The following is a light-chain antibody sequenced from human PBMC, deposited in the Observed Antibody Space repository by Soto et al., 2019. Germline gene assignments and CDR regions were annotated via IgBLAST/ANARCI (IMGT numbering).Light chain of an antibody. J-gene: IGKJ2*01. CDR1: QRISSW. V-gene: IGKV1-5*03. CDR2: QAS. Sequence: DIQMTQFPSTVSASVGDRVTITCRASQRISSWLAWYQQKPGRAPKLLIFQASTLQRGVPSRFSGSGSGTEFTLTISSLQPDDFANYYCQQYNTYSYTFGQGTKLEIK. CDR3: QQYNTYSYT.